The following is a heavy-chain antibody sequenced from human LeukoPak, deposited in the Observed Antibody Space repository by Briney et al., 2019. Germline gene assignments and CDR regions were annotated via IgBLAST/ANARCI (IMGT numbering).Heavy chain of an antibody. J-gene: IGHJ4*02. Sequence: PSEALSLTCTVSGDSISISSYYWGWIRQPPGKGLEWIGSIYYSGSTYYSPSLKSRVTISVDTSKNQFSLKLSSVTAADTAVYYCARGSARDGYNVDYWGQGTLVTVSS. V-gene: IGHV4-39*01. CDR1: GDSISISSYY. D-gene: IGHD5-24*01. CDR2: IYYSGST. CDR3: ARGSARDGYNVDY.